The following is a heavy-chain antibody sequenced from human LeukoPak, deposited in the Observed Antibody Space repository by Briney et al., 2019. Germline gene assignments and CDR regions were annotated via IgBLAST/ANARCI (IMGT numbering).Heavy chain of an antibody. J-gene: IGHJ4*02. D-gene: IGHD2-21*01. Sequence: PSETLSLTCTVSGGSITTSSSYWAWIRQPPGKGLEWIGEIYYSGKTYYNPSFKSRLTISVDTSKNPFSLSLSSLTAADTAVFYCARLALKSGDQPVWGQGSLVIVPS. CDR3: ARLALKSGDQPV. CDR1: GGSITTSSSY. V-gene: IGHV4-39*01. CDR2: IYYSGKT.